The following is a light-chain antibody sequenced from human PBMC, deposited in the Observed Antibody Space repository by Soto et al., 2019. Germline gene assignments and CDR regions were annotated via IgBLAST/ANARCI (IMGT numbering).Light chain of an antibody. CDR3: AAWDDSLNALV. Sequence: QSVLTQPPSASGTPGQRVTISCSGSSSNIGRNTVNWYQQLPGTAPKLLIYNNNQRPSGVPDRFSGSKSGTSASLAISGLQSEDEADYYCAAWDDSLNALVFGTGTKLTVL. CDR1: SSNIGRNT. CDR2: NNN. J-gene: IGLJ1*01. V-gene: IGLV1-44*01.